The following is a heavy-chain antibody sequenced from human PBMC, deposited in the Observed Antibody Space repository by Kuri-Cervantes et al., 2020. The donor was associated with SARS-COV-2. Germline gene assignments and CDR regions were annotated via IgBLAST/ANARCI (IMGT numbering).Heavy chain of an antibody. CDR3: AREAYNYYYDSSGYLLGGAFDI. J-gene: IGHJ3*02. D-gene: IGHD3-22*01. Sequence: GESLKISCAASGFTVSSNYMSWVRQAPGKGREWVSVIYSGGSTYYADSVKGRFTISRDNSKNTLYLQMNSLRAEDTAVYYCAREAYNYYYDSSGYLLGGAFDIWGQGTMVTVSS. CDR2: IYSGGST. V-gene: IGHV3-53*01. CDR1: GFTVSSNY.